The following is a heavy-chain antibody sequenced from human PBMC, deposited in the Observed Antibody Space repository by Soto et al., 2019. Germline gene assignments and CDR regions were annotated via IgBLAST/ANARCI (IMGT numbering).Heavy chain of an antibody. CDR3: ASGIAAAGDYGMDV. Sequence: QVQLVQSGAEVKKPGSSVKVSCKASGGTFSSYTISWVRQAPGQGLEWMGRIIPILGIANYAQKFQGRVTITADKSTSTAYMELSSLRSADTAVYYCASGIAAAGDYGMDVWGQGTTVTVSS. V-gene: IGHV1-69*02. J-gene: IGHJ6*02. CDR1: GGTFSSYT. D-gene: IGHD6-13*01. CDR2: IIPILGIA.